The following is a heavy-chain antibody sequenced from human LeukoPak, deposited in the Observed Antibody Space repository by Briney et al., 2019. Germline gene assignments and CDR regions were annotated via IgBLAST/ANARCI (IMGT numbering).Heavy chain of an antibody. D-gene: IGHD3-10*01. V-gene: IGHV3-7*01. CDR3: ARDVGMTLFRGVDDAFHI. CDR1: GFTFSGFW. CDR2: IKQDGSEK. Sequence: GGSLRLSCAASGFTFSGFWMNWVRQAPGKGLEWVANIKQDGSEKYYVDSVKGRFTISRDNAENSVYLHMNSLRAEDTAVYYCARDVGMTLFRGVDDAFHIWGQGTMVTVSS. J-gene: IGHJ3*02.